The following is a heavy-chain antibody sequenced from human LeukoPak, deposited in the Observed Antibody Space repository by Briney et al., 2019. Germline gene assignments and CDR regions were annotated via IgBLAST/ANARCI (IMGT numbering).Heavy chain of an antibody. CDR2: IYYSGST. CDR1: GGSISRSTYY. Sequence: SETLSLTCTVSGGSISRSTYYWGWIRQPPGKGLEWIGSIYYSGSTYYNPSLKSRVTISVDTSKNQFSLKLSSVTAADTAVYYCARQMSGYDYRGDFDYWGQGTLVTVSS. D-gene: IGHD5-12*01. CDR3: ARQMSGYDYRGDFDY. J-gene: IGHJ4*02. V-gene: IGHV4-39*01.